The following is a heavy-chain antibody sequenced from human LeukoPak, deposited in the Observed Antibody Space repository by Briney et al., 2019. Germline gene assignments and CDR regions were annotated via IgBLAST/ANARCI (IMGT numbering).Heavy chain of an antibody. CDR3: AREEQLVFDY. V-gene: IGHV4-34*01. J-gene: IGHJ4*02. CDR1: GGSFSSHY. Sequence: SETLSLTCAVSGGSFSSHYWSWIRQPPGKGLEWMGEMNHSGSTNYNPSLKSRVTISVDTSKNQFSLKLSAVTAADTAVYYCAREEQLVFDYWGQGTLVTISS. D-gene: IGHD6-6*01. CDR2: MNHSGST.